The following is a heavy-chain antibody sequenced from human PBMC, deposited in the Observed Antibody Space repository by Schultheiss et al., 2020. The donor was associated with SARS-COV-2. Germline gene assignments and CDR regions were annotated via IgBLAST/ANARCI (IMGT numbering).Heavy chain of an antibody. CDR1: GGTFSSYA. CDR3: ARLYGYSSSWYYFDY. CDR2: ISAYNGNT. J-gene: IGHJ4*02. D-gene: IGHD6-13*01. Sequence: ASVKVSCKASGGTFSSYAISWVRQAPGQGLEWMGGISAYNGNTNYAQKLQGRVTMTTDTSTSTAYMELRSLRSDDTAVYYCARLYGYSSSWYYFDYWGQGTLVTVSS. V-gene: IGHV1-18*01.